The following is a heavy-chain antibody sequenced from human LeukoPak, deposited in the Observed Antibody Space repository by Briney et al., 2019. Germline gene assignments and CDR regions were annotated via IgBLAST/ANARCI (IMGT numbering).Heavy chain of an antibody. D-gene: IGHD4-17*01. V-gene: IGHV3-30*02. J-gene: IGHJ2*01. CDR3: AKGGHADYGDYSHLWYFDL. Sequence: GGSLRLSCAASGFTLSSYGMHWVRQAPGKGLEWVAFIRYDGSNKYYADSVKGRFTISRDNSKNTLYLQMNTLRAEDTAVYYCAKGGHADYGDYSHLWYFDLWGRGTLVTVSS. CDR2: IRYDGSNK. CDR1: GFTLSSYG.